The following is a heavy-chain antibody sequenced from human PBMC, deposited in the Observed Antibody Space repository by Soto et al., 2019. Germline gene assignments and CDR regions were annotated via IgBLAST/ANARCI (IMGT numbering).Heavy chain of an antibody. CDR3: ARNHYGDYFDY. J-gene: IGHJ4*02. Sequence: EVQLVESGGGLVQTGGSLRLSCAASGIDFRKFWMNWIRHVPGKGLEWVATIKDDGSQKFYVDSVRGRFSISRDNGRNFVFLEMSSLRGGDTGRYYCARNHYGDYFDYWGQGVVVTVSS. V-gene: IGHV3-7*01. CDR2: IKDDGSQK. D-gene: IGHD3-10*01. CDR1: GIDFRKFW.